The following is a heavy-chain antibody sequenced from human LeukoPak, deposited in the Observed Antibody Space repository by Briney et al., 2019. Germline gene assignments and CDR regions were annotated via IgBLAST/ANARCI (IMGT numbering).Heavy chain of an antibody. V-gene: IGHV3-7*01. D-gene: IGHD3-16*01. CDR1: AFTLSNHW. J-gene: IGHJ3*02. Sequence: PGGSLRPSRVASAFTLSNHWMGWVRPAPGKGLEWVANIKGDDREKNYVQTVKGRFTISRDNANNSLFLQMKRLRAEDTAVYYCARVVPGGPSYVDAFFICGGERMVTVAS. CDR2: IKGDDREK. CDR3: ARVVPGGPSYVDAFFI.